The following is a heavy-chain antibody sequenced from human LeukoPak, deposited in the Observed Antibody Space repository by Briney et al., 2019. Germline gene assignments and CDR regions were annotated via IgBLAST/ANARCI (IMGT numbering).Heavy chain of an antibody. Sequence: PSETLSLTCAVYGGSFSGYYWSWIRQPPGKGLEWIGEINHSGSTNYDPSLKSRVTISVDTTKNQFSLKLSSVTAADTAVYYCARQVGSYDILTGYYSTLIRTNSWGQGTLVTVSS. CDR2: INHSGST. CDR3: ARQVGSYDILTGYYSTLIRTNS. CDR1: GGSFSGYY. D-gene: IGHD3-9*01. J-gene: IGHJ5*02. V-gene: IGHV4-34*01.